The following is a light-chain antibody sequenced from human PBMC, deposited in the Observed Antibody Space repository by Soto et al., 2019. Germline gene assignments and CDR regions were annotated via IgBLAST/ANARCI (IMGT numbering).Light chain of an antibody. Sequence: DIQMTQYPSSLSASAGHRVTITCLASQSISTYLTWYQQKPGKARKLLVYAASSLQSGVPSRFSGSGSGTDFTLTISSLQPEYFATYYCQQSYSTLWTFGLGTKVEIK. V-gene: IGKV1-39*01. CDR3: QQSYSTLWT. J-gene: IGKJ1*01. CDR1: QSISTY. CDR2: AAS.